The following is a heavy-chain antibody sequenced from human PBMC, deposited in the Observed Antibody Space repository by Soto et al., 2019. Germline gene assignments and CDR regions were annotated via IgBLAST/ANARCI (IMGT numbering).Heavy chain of an antibody. Sequence: GGSLRLSCAASGFIVSSNYMSWVRQAPGKGLEWVSVIYSGGSTYYADSVKGRFTISRDNSKNTLYLQMNSLRAEDTAVYYCARELGDYYDSRIFDYWGQGTLVTVSS. V-gene: IGHV3-53*01. CDR1: GFIVSSNY. J-gene: IGHJ4*02. D-gene: IGHD3-22*01. CDR3: ARELGDYYDSRIFDY. CDR2: IYSGGST.